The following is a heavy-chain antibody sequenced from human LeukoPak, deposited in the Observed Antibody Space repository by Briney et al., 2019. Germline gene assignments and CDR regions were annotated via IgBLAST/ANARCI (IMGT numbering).Heavy chain of an antibody. D-gene: IGHD5-18*01. CDR1: GGTFSVYS. CDR2: IIPIFGTA. Sequence: SVKVSFKSSGGTFSVYSISWVRQAPGQGLEWMGGIIPIFGTANYAQKFLGRVTITADESTSTAYMQLSGLRSGDTAVYYCARDVDTSMVTNWFDPWGQGTLVTVSS. CDR3: ARDVDTSMVTNWFDP. V-gene: IGHV1-69*13. J-gene: IGHJ5*02.